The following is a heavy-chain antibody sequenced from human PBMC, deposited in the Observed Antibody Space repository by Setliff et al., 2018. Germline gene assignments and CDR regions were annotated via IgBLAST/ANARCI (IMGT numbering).Heavy chain of an antibody. CDR1: GGSFSGYY. CDR2: LYHTGST. Sequence: PSETLSLTCAVYGGSFSGYYWSWIRQPPGKGLEWIGSLYHTGSTDYNPSLKSRVTISVDTSKNQFSLKLSSVTAADTAVYYCARDFGDYRIGHGFDIWGQGTEVTVSS. V-gene: IGHV4-34*01. D-gene: IGHD4-17*01. J-gene: IGHJ3*02. CDR3: ARDFGDYRIGHGFDI.